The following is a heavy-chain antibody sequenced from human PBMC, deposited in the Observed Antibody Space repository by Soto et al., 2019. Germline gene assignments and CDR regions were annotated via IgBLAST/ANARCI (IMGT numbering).Heavy chain of an antibody. CDR1: GYSFTSYW. D-gene: IGHD7-27*01. V-gene: IGHV5-51*01. Sequence: PGESLKISCKASGYSFTSYWIGWVRQMPGKGLECMGIIYPSDSDTRYSPSFQGQVTISVDKSISTAYLQWSSLKASDTAMYYCVRATGASTNYFDYWGQGALVTVS. J-gene: IGHJ4*01. CDR2: IYPSDSDT. CDR3: VRATGASTNYFDY.